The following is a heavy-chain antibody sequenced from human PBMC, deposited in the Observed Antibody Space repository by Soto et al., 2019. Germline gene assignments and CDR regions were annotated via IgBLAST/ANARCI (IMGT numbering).Heavy chain of an antibody. CDR3: ARDRGRAGTTAKTNYSYYYGMDV. J-gene: IGHJ6*02. V-gene: IGHV1-69*13. CDR2: IIPIFGTA. CDR1: GGTFSSYA. Sequence: SVKVSCKASGGTFSSYAISWVRQAPGQGLEWMAAIIPIFGTANYAQKFQGRVTITADESTSTAYMELSSLRSEETAVYYCARDRGRAGTTAKTNYSYYYGMDVWGQGTTVTVSS. D-gene: IGHD1-7*01.